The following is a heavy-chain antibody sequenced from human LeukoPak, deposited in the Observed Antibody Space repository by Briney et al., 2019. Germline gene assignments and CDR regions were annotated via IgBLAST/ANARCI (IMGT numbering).Heavy chain of an antibody. CDR1: GFTFSSYS. Sequence: GGSLRLSCAASGFTFSSYSMNWVRQAPGKGLEWVSSISSSGSYIYYADSVKGRFTISRDNAKNSLYLQMNSLRAEDTAVYYCARDRGEVVPAARFDYWGQGTLVTVSS. V-gene: IGHV3-21*01. CDR2: ISSSGSYI. J-gene: IGHJ4*02. D-gene: IGHD2-2*01. CDR3: ARDRGEVVPAARFDY.